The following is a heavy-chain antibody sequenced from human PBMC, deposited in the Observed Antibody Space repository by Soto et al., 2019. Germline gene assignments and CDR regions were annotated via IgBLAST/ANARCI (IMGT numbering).Heavy chain of an antibody. J-gene: IGHJ4*02. V-gene: IGHV3-74*01. CDR2: INSDGSST. CDR1: GFTFSSYW. Sequence: EVQLVESGGGLVQPGGSLRLSCAASGFTFSSYWMHWVRQAPGKGLVWVSRINSDGSSTSYADSVKGRSTISRDNAKNTLYLQMNSLRAEDTAVYYCVRTSLVVAAATREDYWGQGTLVTVSS. CDR3: VRTSLVVAAATREDY. D-gene: IGHD2-15*01.